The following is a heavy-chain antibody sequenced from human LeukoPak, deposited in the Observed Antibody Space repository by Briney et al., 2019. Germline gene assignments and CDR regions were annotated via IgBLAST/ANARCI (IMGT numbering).Heavy chain of an antibody. CDR3: ARDPTTVIVRGAFDI. CDR1: GFTFSSYS. Sequence: GGSLRLSCAASGFTFSSYSMNWVRQAPGKGLEWVSSISSSSSYIYYADSVKGRFTISRDNAKNSLYLQMNSLRAEDTAVYYCARDPTTVIVRGAFDIWGQGTMVTVSS. D-gene: IGHD3-22*01. V-gene: IGHV3-21*01. J-gene: IGHJ3*02. CDR2: ISSSSSYI.